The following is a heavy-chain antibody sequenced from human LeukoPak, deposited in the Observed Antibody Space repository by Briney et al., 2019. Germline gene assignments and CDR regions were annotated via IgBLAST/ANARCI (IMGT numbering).Heavy chain of an antibody. CDR2: ISSSSSYI. V-gene: IGHV3-21*01. CDR3: ARVLGGAAFDI. D-gene: IGHD3-16*01. Sequence: PGGSLRLSCAASGFTFSSYSMNWVRLAPGKGLEWVSSISSSSSYIYYADSVKGRFTISRDNAKNSLYLQMNSLRAEDTAVYYCARVLGGAAFDIWGQGTMVTVSS. J-gene: IGHJ3*02. CDR1: GFTFSSYS.